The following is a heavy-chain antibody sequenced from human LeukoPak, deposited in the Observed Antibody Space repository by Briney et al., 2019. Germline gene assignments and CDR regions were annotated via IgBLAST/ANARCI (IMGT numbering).Heavy chain of an antibody. J-gene: IGHJ6*04. V-gene: IGHV3-7*01. CDR2: IKQDGSEK. Sequence: GGSLRLSCAASGFTFSSYWMSWVRQAPGKGLGWVANIKQDGSEKYYGESVKGRSTISRDNGKNSLYLQMNSLRAEDTAVYYCAELGITMIGGVWGKGTTVTISS. CDR3: AELGITMIGGV. CDR1: GFTFSSYW. D-gene: IGHD3-10*02.